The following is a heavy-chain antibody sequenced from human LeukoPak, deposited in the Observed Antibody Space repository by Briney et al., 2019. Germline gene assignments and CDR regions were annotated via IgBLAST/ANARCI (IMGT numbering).Heavy chain of an antibody. CDR1: GFTFNNFP. CDR3: VKDGYFHDSSGYSYFDY. V-gene: IGHV3-23*01. J-gene: IGHJ4*02. Sequence: GGSLRLSCAASGFTFNNFPMSWVRQVPGKGLEWVSSISGSGGTTYYAGSVRGRFTISRDNAKKTLFLQMRSLRAEDTALYYCVKDGYFHDSSGYSYFDYWGQGILVSVSS. CDR2: ISGSGGTT. D-gene: IGHD3-22*01.